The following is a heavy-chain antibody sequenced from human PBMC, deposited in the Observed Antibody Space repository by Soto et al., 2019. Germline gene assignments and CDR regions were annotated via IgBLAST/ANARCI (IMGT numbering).Heavy chain of an antibody. V-gene: IGHV4-30-4*01. D-gene: IGHD2-2*01. CDR1: GGSISSGDYY. J-gene: IGHJ4*02. Sequence: QVQLQESGPGLVKPSQTLSLTCTVSGGSISSGDYYWSWIRQPPGKGLEWIGYIYYSGSTYYNPSLKSRVTISVDTSKNQFSLKLSSVTAADTAVYYCARGPLLGRVSKTQVVPAAPFDYWGQGTLVTVSS. CDR3: ARGPLLGRVSKTQVVPAAPFDY. CDR2: IYYSGST.